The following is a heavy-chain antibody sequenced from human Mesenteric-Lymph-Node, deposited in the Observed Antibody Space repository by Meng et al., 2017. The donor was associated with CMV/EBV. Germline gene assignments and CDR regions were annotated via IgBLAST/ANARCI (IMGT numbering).Heavy chain of an antibody. CDR1: GGSISTNNYY. Sequence: SETLSLTCTVSGGSISTNNYYWGWIRQPPGKGLEWIVSMHYSGNAYYNLSLKSRVAISADTSKNQFSLRLDFVTAADTALYYCVRQPLEQQPIHFDSWGQGILVTVSS. CDR2: MHYSGNA. J-gene: IGHJ4*02. CDR3: VRQPLEQQPIHFDS. D-gene: IGHD6-13*01. V-gene: IGHV4-39*01.